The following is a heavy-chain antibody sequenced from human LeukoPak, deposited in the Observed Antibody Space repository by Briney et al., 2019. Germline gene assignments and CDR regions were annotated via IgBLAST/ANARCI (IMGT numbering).Heavy chain of an antibody. CDR2: VASSGTS. CDR3: ARVVRGVVTSNWFDP. J-gene: IGHJ5*02. Sequence: SETLSLTCTVSGDSLNTYYWTWIRQTPGKELEWIGFVASSGTSNYNPSLKSRVSISIDTSKNQFSLALTSVIPADTAVYCCARVVRGVVTSNWFDPWGQGTLVSVSS. V-gene: IGHV4-59*01. D-gene: IGHD2-21*02. CDR1: GDSLNTYY.